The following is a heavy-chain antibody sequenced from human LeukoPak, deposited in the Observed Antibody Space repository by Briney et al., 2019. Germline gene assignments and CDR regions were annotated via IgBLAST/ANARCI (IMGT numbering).Heavy chain of an antibody. D-gene: IGHD4-11*01. J-gene: IGHJ6*03. CDR1: GYSFTSYW. CDR3: ARLSLDYSPTAFYYYYYMDV. Sequence: GESLKISCKGSGYSFTSYWIGWVRQMPGKGLEWMGIIYPGDSDTRYSPSFQGQVTISADKSISTAYLQWSSLKASDTAMYYCARLSLDYSPTAFYYYYYMDVWGKGTTVTVSS. V-gene: IGHV5-51*01. CDR2: IYPGDSDT.